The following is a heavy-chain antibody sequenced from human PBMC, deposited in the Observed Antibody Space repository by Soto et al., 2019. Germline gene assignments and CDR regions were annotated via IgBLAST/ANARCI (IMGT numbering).Heavy chain of an antibody. V-gene: IGHV3-23*01. J-gene: IGHJ4*02. CDR2: ISAGGSGT. CDR3: AQKRPGTYPFDY. CDR1: GFTFSSSA. Sequence: GGSLRLSCAASGFTFSSSAMTWVRQAPGRGPEWVSAISAGGSGTYYADSVKGRFTISRDNSKNMLYLQMNSLRAEDTAVYYCAQKRPGTYPFDYWGQGTLVTVSS.